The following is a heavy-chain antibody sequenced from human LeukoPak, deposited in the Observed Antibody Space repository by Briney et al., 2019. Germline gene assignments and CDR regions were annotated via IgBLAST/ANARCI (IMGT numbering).Heavy chain of an antibody. D-gene: IGHD3-10*01. CDR1: GDSVSSNSAA. Sequence: SQTLSLTCAICGDSVSSNSAAWNWIRQSPSRGLEWLGRTYYRSKWYNDSVLSLKSRITINSDTSKNQFSIPVTAANTADKGVYYCARDRGRSFDLWGRGTLVTVSS. CDR2: TYYRSKWYN. J-gene: IGHJ2*01. CDR3: ARDRGRSFDL. V-gene: IGHV6-1*01.